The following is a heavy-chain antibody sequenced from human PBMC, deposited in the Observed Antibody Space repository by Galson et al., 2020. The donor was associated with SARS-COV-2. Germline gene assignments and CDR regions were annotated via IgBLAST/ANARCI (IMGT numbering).Heavy chain of an antibody. CDR1: GFTFSYYS. J-gene: IGHJ4*02. V-gene: IGHV3-48*02. D-gene: IGHD4-17*01. CDR2: NSSSGSVV. Sequence: GGSLRLSCAASGFTFSYYSMNWVRQAPGKGLEWVSYNSSSGSVVYYANSVKGRFTISRDNAKNSLYLQMSGLRDEDTAVYYCARDLHDYGDPPDFCGQGTLVIVSS. CDR3: ARDLHDYGDPPDF.